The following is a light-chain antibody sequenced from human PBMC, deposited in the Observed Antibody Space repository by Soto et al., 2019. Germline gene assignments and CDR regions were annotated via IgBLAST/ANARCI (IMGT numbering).Light chain of an antibody. CDR3: QQLNSYPRST. CDR2: AAS. J-gene: IGKJ2*01. CDR1: QGISSY. V-gene: IGKV1-9*01. Sequence: DIQLTQSPSFLSASVGDRVTITCRASQGISSYLAWYQQKPGKAPKLLIYAASTLQSGVPSRFSGSGSGTEFTLTISRLQPEYFATYYCQQLNSYPRSTFGQGTKLEIK.